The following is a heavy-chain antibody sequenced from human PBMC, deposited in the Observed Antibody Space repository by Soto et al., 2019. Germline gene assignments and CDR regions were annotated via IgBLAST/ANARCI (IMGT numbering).Heavy chain of an antibody. Sequence: QVQLVESGGGVVQPGRSLRLSCAASGFTFSSYGMHWVRQAPGKGLEWVAVISYDGSNKYYADSVKGRFTISRDNSKKPLYLQMNSLRAEDTAVYYCAKTRGYSGYDYVLGYYGMDVWGQGTTVTVSS. D-gene: IGHD5-12*01. V-gene: IGHV3-30*18. J-gene: IGHJ6*02. CDR1: GFTFSSYG. CDR3: AKTRGYSGYDYVLGYYGMDV. CDR2: ISYDGSNK.